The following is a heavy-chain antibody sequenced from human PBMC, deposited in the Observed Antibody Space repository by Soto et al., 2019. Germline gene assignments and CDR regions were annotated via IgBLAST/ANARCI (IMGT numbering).Heavy chain of an antibody. V-gene: IGHV4-59*01. CDR3: ARGTGYSSSWYGMYYFDY. CDR1: GGYISSYY. Sequence: SETLSLTCTVSGGYISSYYWSWIRQHTGKGLEWIGYIYYSGSTNYNPSLKSRVTISVDTSKNQFSLKLSSVTAADTAVYYCARGTGYSSSWYGMYYFDYWGQGTLVTVSS. J-gene: IGHJ4*02. D-gene: IGHD6-13*01. CDR2: IYYSGST.